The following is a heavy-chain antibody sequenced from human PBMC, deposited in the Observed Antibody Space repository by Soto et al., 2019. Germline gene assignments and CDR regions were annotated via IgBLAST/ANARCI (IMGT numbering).Heavy chain of an antibody. CDR1: GFTFSSYS. Sequence: LRLSCAASGFTFSSYSMNWVRQAPGKGLEWVSSISSSSSYIYYADSVKGRFTISRDNAKNSLYLQMNSLRAEDTAVYYCARECKHYDSSGHPDYWGQGTLVTVSS. D-gene: IGHD3-22*01. CDR3: ARECKHYDSSGHPDY. J-gene: IGHJ4*02. V-gene: IGHV3-21*01. CDR2: ISSSSSYI.